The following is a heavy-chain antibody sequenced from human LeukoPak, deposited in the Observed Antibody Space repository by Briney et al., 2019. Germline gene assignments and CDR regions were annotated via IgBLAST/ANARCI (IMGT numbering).Heavy chain of an antibody. V-gene: IGHV3-53*01. Sequence: GGSLRLSCAASGFTVSTNYMNWVRQAPEKGLEWVSVLYVDGKTYYADSVKGRFTISRDNSKNTLYLQMNSLRAEDTAVYYCARGAYCSGGRCPGAFDIWGQGTMVTVSS. CDR1: GFTVSTNY. CDR2: LYVDGKT. D-gene: IGHD2-15*01. J-gene: IGHJ3*02. CDR3: ARGAYCSGGRCPGAFDI.